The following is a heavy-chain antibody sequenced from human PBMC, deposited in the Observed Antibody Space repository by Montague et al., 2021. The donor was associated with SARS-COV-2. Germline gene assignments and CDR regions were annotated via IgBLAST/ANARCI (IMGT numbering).Heavy chain of an antibody. CDR1: GDSVSSHSAA. CDR2: PYYRTKWYN. J-gene: IGHJ6*02. Sequence: CAISGDSVSSHSAAWNWHRHSPSRGLELLGRPYYRTKWYNDYAVXXKGRITINPDTSKNQFSLQLNPVTPEDTAVYYCASGRMVPYSSSWTTLYYYYGMDVWGQGTTVTVSS. CDR3: ASGRMVPYSSSWTTLYYYYGMDV. D-gene: IGHD6-13*01. V-gene: IGHV6-1*01.